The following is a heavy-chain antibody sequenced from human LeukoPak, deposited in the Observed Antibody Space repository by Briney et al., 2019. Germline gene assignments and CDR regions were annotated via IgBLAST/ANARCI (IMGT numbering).Heavy chain of an antibody. CDR2: ISAYNGNT. Sequence: ASVKVSCKASGYTFTGYYMHWVRQAPGQGLEWMGWISAYNGNTNYAQKLQGRVTMTTDTSTSTAYMELRSLRSDDTAVYYCARNEGAGWFREGVYFDYWGQGTLVTVSS. V-gene: IGHV1-18*04. CDR3: ARNEGAGWFREGVYFDY. D-gene: IGHD3-10*01. CDR1: GYTFTGYY. J-gene: IGHJ4*02.